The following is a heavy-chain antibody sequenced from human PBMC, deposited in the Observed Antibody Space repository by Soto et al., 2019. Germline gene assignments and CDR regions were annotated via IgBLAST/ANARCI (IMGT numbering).Heavy chain of an antibody. D-gene: IGHD3-22*01. Sequence: ASVKVSCKASGFTFTSSAVQWVRQARGQRLEWIGWIVVGSGNTNYAQKFQERVTITRDRSTSTAYMELSSLRSEDTAVYYCAAGQDIVAMGPWGQGTLVTVSS. CDR3: AAGQDIVAMGP. CDR2: IVVGSGNT. J-gene: IGHJ5*02. V-gene: IGHV1-58*01. CDR1: GFTFTSSA.